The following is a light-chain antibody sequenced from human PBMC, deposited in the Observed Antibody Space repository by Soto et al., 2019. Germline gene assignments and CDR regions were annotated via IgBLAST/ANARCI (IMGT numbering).Light chain of an antibody. V-gene: IGKV1-13*02. CDR3: QQFNSYPSYT. CDR1: QGISSA. J-gene: IGKJ2*01. Sequence: AIQFTQSPSSLSASVGDRVTITCRASQGISSALAWYQQKPGKAPKLLIYDASSLESGVPSRFSGSVSRTDFTLTISSLQREDFATYYCQQFNSYPSYTFGQRTKLEIK. CDR2: DAS.